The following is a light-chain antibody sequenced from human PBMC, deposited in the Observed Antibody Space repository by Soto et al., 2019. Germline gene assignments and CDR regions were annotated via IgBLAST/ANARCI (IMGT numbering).Light chain of an antibody. Sequence: SYELTQPLSVSVALGQTARITCGGNNIGSKNVHWYQQKPGQAPVLVIYRDSNRPSGIPERFSGSNSGNTATLTISRAQAGDEADYYCAAWDDRLSVAFGGGTKLTVL. J-gene: IGLJ2*01. CDR3: AAWDDRLSVA. CDR1: NIGSKN. V-gene: IGLV3-9*01. CDR2: RDS.